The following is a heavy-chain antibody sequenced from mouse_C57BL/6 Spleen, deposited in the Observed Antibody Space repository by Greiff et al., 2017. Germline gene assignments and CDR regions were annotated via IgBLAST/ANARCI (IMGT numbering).Heavy chain of an antibody. V-gene: IGHV1-82*01. Sequence: VQLQQSGPELVKPGASVKISCKASGYAFSSSWMNWVKQRPGKGLEWIGRIYPGDGDTNYNGKFKGKATLTADKSSSTAYMQLSSLTSEDSAVYFCARGHHGRCDYWGQGTTLTVSS. J-gene: IGHJ2*01. D-gene: IGHD1-1*01. CDR3: ARGHHGRCDY. CDR2: IYPGDGDT. CDR1: GYAFSSSW.